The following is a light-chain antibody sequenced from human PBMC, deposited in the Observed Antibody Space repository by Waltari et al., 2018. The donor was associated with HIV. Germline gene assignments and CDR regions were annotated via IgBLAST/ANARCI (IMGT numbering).Light chain of an antibody. CDR2: DTS. CDR1: ETVGAY. CDR3: QQRAKWPVT. J-gene: IGKJ5*01. Sequence: EIVLTQSPDTLSLSPGDRATLYCRANETVGAYIAWYRQRPGQVPRILIYDTSMRANDIPERFSGSRSGTEFTLTISSVQPEDFAIYYCQQRAKWPVTFGQGTR. V-gene: IGKV3-11*01.